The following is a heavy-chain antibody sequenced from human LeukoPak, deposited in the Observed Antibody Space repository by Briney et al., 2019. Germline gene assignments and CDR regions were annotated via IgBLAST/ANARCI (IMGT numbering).Heavy chain of an antibody. Sequence: GGSLRLSCAASGFTFSSYSMNWVRQAPGKGLEWVSSISSSSSYIYYADSVKGRFTISRDNAKNSLYLQMNSLRAEDTAVYYCARALPPAYYGMDVWGQGTTVTVSS. J-gene: IGHJ6*02. V-gene: IGHV3-21*01. CDR2: ISSSSSYI. CDR1: GFTFSSYS. CDR3: ARALPPAYYGMDV.